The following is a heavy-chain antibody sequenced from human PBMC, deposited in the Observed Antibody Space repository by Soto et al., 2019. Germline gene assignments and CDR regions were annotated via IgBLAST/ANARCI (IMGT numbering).Heavy chain of an antibody. J-gene: IGHJ4*02. Sequence: PGGSLRLSCAASGFTFSSYGMHWVRQAPGKGLEWVAVIWYDGSNKYYADSVKGRFTISRDNSKNTLYLQMNSLIAEDTAVYYCARGERPARLRYYFDYWGQGALVTVSS. V-gene: IGHV3-33*01. D-gene: IGHD2-2*01. CDR1: GFTFSSYG. CDR2: IWYDGSNK. CDR3: ARGERPARLRYYFDY.